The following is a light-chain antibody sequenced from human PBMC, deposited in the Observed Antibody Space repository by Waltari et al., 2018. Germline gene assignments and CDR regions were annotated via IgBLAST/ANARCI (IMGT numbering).Light chain of an antibody. CDR1: SSNIGSKY. V-gene: IGLV1-47*01. Sequence: QSVLTQPPSASGTPGQRVTISCSGSSSNIGSKYVYWYQQLPGPAPKLLIYRNNQRPSGVPDRVSGSKSGTSASLAISGLRSEDEADYYCAAWDDSLSVYVFGTGTKVTVL. CDR3: AAWDDSLSVYV. CDR2: RNN. J-gene: IGLJ1*01.